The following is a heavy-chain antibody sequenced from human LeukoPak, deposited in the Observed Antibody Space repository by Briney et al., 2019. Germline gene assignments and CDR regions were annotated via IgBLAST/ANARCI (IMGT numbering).Heavy chain of an antibody. CDR3: AKSDKYRFDY. CDR1: GVTFSSYA. V-gene: IGHV3-48*02. D-gene: IGHD2-2*01. J-gene: IGHJ4*02. Sequence: PGGSLRLSCAASGVTFSSYAMNWVRQAPGKGLEWISYIYSSSSSIYYADSVKGRFTISRDNAKNSVYLQMNSLRDGDTAVYYCAKSDKYRFDYWGQGTLVTVSS. CDR2: IYSSSSSI.